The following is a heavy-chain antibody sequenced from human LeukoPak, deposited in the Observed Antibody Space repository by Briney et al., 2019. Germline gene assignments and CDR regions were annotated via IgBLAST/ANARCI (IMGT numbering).Heavy chain of an antibody. V-gene: IGHV4-4*07. J-gene: IGHJ4*02. D-gene: IGHD2-15*01. Sequence: SETLSLTCTVSGGSITSYCWSWVRQPAGKGLEWIGRISASGSTNYNPSLESRVTLSVDTSKNQFSLKLSSVTAADTAVYYCAREGRSSTPGYWGQGTLVTVSS. CDR1: GGSITSYC. CDR2: ISASGST. CDR3: AREGRSSTPGY.